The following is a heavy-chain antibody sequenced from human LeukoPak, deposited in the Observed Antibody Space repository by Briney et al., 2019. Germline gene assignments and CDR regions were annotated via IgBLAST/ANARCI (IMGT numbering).Heavy chain of an antibody. CDR3: ARVGVSFSSWHKYFDY. Sequence: GASVKVSCKASGYTFTSYYMHWVRQAPGQGLEWMGIINPSGGSTSYAQKFQGRVTMTRDTSTSTVYMELSSLRSEDTAVYYCARVGVSFSSWHKYFDYWGQGTLVTVSS. CDR2: INPSGGST. D-gene: IGHD6-13*01. J-gene: IGHJ4*02. V-gene: IGHV1-46*01. CDR1: GYTFTSYY.